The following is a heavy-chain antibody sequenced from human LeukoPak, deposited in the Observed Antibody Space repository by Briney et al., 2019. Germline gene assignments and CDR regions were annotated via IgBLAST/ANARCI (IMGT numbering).Heavy chain of an antibody. J-gene: IGHJ4*02. V-gene: IGHV3-33*06. D-gene: IGHD1-26*01. CDR2: IWSDGSNE. CDR3: AKGVGTNKGGYYFDY. CDR1: GFTFSNYG. Sequence: GGSLRLSCAASGFTFSNYGMHWVRQAPGKGLEWVVVIWSDGSNEYYADSVKGRFTISRDGSKNTLYVQMNSLRAEDTAVYYCAKGVGTNKGGYYFDYWGQGTPVTVSS.